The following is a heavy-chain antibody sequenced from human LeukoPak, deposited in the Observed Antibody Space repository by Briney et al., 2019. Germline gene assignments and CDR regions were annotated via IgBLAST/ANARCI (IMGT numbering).Heavy chain of an antibody. Sequence: ASVKVSCKASGYTFTGYYMHWVRQAPGQGLEWMGRINPNSGGTNYAQKFQGRVTMTRDTSISKAYMELSSLRSEDTAVYYCAKTQRPDTAMVTLDYWGQGTLVTVSS. CDR3: AKTQRPDTAMVTLDY. V-gene: IGHV1-2*06. J-gene: IGHJ4*02. CDR2: INPNSGGT. D-gene: IGHD5-18*01. CDR1: GYTFTGYY.